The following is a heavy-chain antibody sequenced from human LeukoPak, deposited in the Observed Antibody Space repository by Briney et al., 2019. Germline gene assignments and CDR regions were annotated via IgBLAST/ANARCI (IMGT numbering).Heavy chain of an antibody. CDR2: IYASGKT. V-gene: IGHV4-61*02. J-gene: IGHJ3*02. CDR3: AKGYYRRGVAFDI. CDR1: GVSINSGDYY. D-gene: IGHD1-26*01. Sequence: SQTLSLTCTVSGVSINSGDYYWSWIRQPAGKGLEWIGRIYASGKTNYNPSLKSRVSISVDTFKNQFSLKLRSVSAADTAVYYCAKGYYRRGVAFDIWGQGTMVTVSS.